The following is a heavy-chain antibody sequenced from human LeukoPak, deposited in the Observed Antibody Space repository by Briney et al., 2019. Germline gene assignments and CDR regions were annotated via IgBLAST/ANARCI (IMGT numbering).Heavy chain of an antibody. CDR1: GFTFSSYW. V-gene: IGHV3-7*03. D-gene: IGHD5-12*01. CDR2: IKQDGSEK. CDR3: ARVRGYSGYERLSDDLSPDY. J-gene: IGHJ4*02. Sequence: GGSLRLSCAASGFTFSSYWMSWVRQAPGKGLEWVANIKQDGSEKYYVDSVKGRFTISRDNAKNSLYLQMNSLRAEDTAVYYCARVRGYSGYERLSDDLSPDYWGQGTLVTVSS.